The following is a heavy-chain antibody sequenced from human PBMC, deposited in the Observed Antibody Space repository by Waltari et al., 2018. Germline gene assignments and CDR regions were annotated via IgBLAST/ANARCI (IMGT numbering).Heavy chain of an antibody. Sequence: QVQLQQWGAGLLKPSETLSLTCAVYGGSFSGDYWSWIRQPPGKGLEWIGEINQSGITNYNPSLKSLVTISVDTSKNQFSLKLSSVTAADTAVYYCASGIRSQNDYWGQGTLVTVSS. D-gene: IGHD3-3*01. CDR2: INQSGIT. CDR3: ASGIRSQNDY. J-gene: IGHJ4*02. CDR1: GGSFSGDY. V-gene: IGHV4-34*01.